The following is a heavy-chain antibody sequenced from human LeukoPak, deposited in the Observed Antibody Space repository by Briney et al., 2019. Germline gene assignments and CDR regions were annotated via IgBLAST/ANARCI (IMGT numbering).Heavy chain of an antibody. D-gene: IGHD6-19*01. J-gene: IGHJ4*02. CDR2: ISAYNGNT. V-gene: IGHV1-18*01. CDR1: GYTFTSYG. Sequence: GASVKVSCKASGYTFTSYGISWVRQAPGQGVEWMGWISAYNGNTNYAQKLQGRVTMTTDTSTSTAYMELRSLRSDDTAVYYCARDPTVAGTGGRGIFDYWGQGTLVTVSS. CDR3: ARDPTVAGTGGRGIFDY.